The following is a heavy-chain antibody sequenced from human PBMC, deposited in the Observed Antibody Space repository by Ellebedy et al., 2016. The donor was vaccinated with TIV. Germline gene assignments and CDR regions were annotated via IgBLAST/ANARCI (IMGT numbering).Heavy chain of an antibody. CDR3: AKDVGQWLVGTFDY. CDR1: GFTFSSYA. D-gene: IGHD6-19*01. Sequence: GESLKISCAASGFTFSSYAMSWVRQAPGKGLEWVSTISSTGSRTYYADSVEGRFIISRDNSKKTLYLQMNSLRAEDTAIYYCAKDVGQWLVGTFDYWGQGTLVTVSS. CDR2: ISSTGSRT. J-gene: IGHJ4*02. V-gene: IGHV3-23*01.